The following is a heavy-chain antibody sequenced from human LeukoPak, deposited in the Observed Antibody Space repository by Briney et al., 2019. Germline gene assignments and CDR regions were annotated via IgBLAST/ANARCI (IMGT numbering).Heavy chain of an antibody. CDR2: ISGSGGST. V-gene: IGHV3-23*01. Sequence: GGSLRLSCAASGFTFSSYGMHWVRQAPGKGLEWVSAISGSGGSTYYADSVKGRFTISRDNSKNTLYLQMNSLRAEDTAVYYCAKPRHPYYYGSGSYSWAFDIWGQGTMVTVS. CDR1: GFTFSSYG. D-gene: IGHD3-10*01. CDR3: AKPRHPYYYGSGSYSWAFDI. J-gene: IGHJ3*02.